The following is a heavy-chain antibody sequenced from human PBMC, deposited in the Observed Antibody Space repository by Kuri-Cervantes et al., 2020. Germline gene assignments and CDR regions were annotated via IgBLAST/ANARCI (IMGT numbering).Heavy chain of an antibody. D-gene: IGHD6-19*01. J-gene: IGHJ4*02. CDR3: AVDLGWRLDH. CDR2: TLYGSNKWNP. V-gene: IGHV6-1*01. Sequence: SETLSLTCAISGDSVSIYSVGWNWIRQSPSRGLEWLGRTLYGSNKWNPDYAVSENSRITIEADTSKKQISLQLNSVNPEDTAVYYCAVDLGWRLDHWGQGTLVTVSS. CDR1: GDSVSIYSVG.